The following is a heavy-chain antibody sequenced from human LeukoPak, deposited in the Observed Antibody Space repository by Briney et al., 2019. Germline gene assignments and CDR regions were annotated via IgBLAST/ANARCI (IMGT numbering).Heavy chain of an antibody. D-gene: IGHD1-1*01. CDR3: AREGSGTVGYYYYGMDV. J-gene: IGHJ6*02. V-gene: IGHV4-30-4*08. Sequence: PSETLSLTCTVSGGSISSGGYYWSWIRQHPGKGLEWIGYIYYSGSTYYNPSLKSRVTISVDTSKNQFSLKLSSVTAADTAVYYCAREGSGTVGYYYYGMDVWGQGTTVTVSS. CDR2: IYYSGST. CDR1: GGSISSGGYY.